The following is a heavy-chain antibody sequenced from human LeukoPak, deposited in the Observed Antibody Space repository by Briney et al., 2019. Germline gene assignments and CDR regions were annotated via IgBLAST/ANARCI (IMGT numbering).Heavy chain of an antibody. V-gene: IGHV4-39*02. D-gene: IGHD3-9*01. J-gene: IGHJ3*02. CDR2: IYYTGSA. CDR1: GGSVSSRPHF. Sequence: PSETLSLTCTVSGGSVSSRPHFWAWIRQTPGKGLEWIGTIYYTGSANYNPSLKSRVTMSVDTPKDHFSLNLSSVTATDTAVYFCVRLLGGYFAGNTFDIWGQGTVVSVSS. CDR3: VRLLGGYFAGNTFDI.